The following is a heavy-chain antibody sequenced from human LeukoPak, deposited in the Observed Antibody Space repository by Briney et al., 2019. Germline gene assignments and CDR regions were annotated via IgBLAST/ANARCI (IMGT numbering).Heavy chain of an antibody. CDR1: GFTFSSYA. D-gene: IGHD3-10*01. V-gene: IGHV3-30-3*01. Sequence: GALRLSCSASGFTFSSYAMHWVRQAPGKGLEWVAVISYDGSNKYYADSVKGRFTISRDNSKNTLYLQMNSLRAEDTAVYYCATSSGENPFDYWGQGTLVTVSS. CDR3: ATSSGENPFDY. CDR2: ISYDGSNK. J-gene: IGHJ4*02.